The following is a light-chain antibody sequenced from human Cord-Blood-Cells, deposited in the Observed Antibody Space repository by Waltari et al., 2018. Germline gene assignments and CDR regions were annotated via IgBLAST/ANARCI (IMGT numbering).Light chain of an antibody. CDR3: SSYTSSSTLV. V-gene: IGLV2-14*01. Sequence: QSALTQPASVSGSPGQSITISCTGTSSDVGGYNYVSWYQQHPGKAPKLMIYDVSNRTSGVSNRFSDSKSGNTASLTISGLQAEDEADYYCSSYTSSSTLVFGTGTKVTVL. J-gene: IGLJ1*01. CDR2: DVS. CDR1: SSDVGGYNY.